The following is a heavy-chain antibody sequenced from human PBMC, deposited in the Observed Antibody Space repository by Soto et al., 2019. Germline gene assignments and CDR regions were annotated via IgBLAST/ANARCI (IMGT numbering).Heavy chain of an antibody. Sequence: ASVKVSCKASGYTFTSYGISWVRQAPGQGLEWMGWISAYNGNTNYAQKLQGRVTMTTDTSTSTAYMELRSLRSDDTAVYYCARDPFYYDSSGAFDIWRQGTMVTVSS. D-gene: IGHD3-22*01. J-gene: IGHJ3*02. CDR3: ARDPFYYDSSGAFDI. CDR1: GYTFTSYG. V-gene: IGHV1-18*01. CDR2: ISAYNGNT.